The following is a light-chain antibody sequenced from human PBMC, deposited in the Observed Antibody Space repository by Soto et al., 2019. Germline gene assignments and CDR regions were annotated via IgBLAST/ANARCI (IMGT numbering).Light chain of an antibody. Sequence: DIQMTQSPSTLSAYVGDRVTITCRASQSISSWLAWYQQKPGKAPKLLIHDASNLESGVPSRFSGSGSGTEFTLTISSLQPDDFATYYCQQYNSYPITFGQGTRLEIK. CDR3: QQYNSYPIT. V-gene: IGKV1-5*01. J-gene: IGKJ5*01. CDR2: DAS. CDR1: QSISSW.